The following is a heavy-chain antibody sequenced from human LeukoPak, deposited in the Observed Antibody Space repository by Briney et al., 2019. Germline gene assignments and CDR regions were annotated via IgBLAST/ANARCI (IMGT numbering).Heavy chain of an antibody. CDR3: ARAWGYCSGGSCPKYMDV. Sequence: SETLSLTCTVSGGSISSYYWSWIRQPPGKGLEWIGYIYYSGSTNYNPSLKSRVTISVDTSKNQFSLKLSSVTAADTAVYYCARAWGYCSGGSCPKYMDVWGKGTTVTISS. J-gene: IGHJ6*03. V-gene: IGHV4-59*01. CDR1: GGSISSYY. CDR2: IYYSGST. D-gene: IGHD2-15*01.